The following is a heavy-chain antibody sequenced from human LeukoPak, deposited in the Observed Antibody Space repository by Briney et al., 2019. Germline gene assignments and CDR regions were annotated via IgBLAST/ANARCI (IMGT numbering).Heavy chain of an antibody. V-gene: IGHV3-30*02. D-gene: IGHD6-19*01. CDR2: IPYDGTNK. CDR3: AKRSAESSGYFDS. J-gene: IGHJ4*02. CDR1: GFTFSNYG. Sequence: PGGSLRLSCAPSGFTFSNYGMHWVRQAPGKGLEWVAFIPYDGTNKYHADSVKGRFTISRDNSKNTLYLQMNSLRAEDTAIYYCAKRSAESSGYFDSWGQGTLVTVSS.